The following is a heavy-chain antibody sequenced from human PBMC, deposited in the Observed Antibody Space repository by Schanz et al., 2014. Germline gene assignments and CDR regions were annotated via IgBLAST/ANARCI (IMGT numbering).Heavy chain of an antibody. CDR1: GYRFIGYY. CDR3: ARENTAVAGMPRVMDV. D-gene: IGHD6-19*01. Sequence: QVLLVQSGAEVKKPGASVKVSCKASGYRFIGYYVHWARQAPGQGLEWMGRVSPYSGDTNYAQMFQGRVTMTTDTSISTAYMELSRLTSDDTAVFFCARENTAVAGMPRVMDVWGQGTTVTVTS. CDR2: VSPYSGDT. V-gene: IGHV1-2*06. J-gene: IGHJ6*02.